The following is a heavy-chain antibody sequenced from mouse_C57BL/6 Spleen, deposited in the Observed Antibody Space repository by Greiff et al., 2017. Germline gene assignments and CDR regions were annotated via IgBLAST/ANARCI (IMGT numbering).Heavy chain of an antibody. D-gene: IGHD1-1*01. CDR3: ARRNYGSSNWYFDV. CDR1: GYTFTSYW. CDR2: IDPSDSYT. Sequence: QLQQPGAELVMPGASVKLSCKASGYTFTSYWMHWVKQRPGQGLEWIGEIDPSDSYTNYNQKFKGKSTLTVDKSSSTAYMQLSSLTSEDSAVYYCARRNYGSSNWYFDVWGTGTTVTVSS. V-gene: IGHV1-69*01. J-gene: IGHJ1*03.